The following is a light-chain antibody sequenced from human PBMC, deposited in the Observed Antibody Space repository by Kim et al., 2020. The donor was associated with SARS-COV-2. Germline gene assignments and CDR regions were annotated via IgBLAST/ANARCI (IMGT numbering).Light chain of an antibody. J-gene: IGKJ1*01. Sequence: EIVMTQSPATLSVSPGESATLSCRASQSVNSRLAWYQEKPGQAPRLLIYGASTRATDVPARFSGSGSGTEFTLTISSLQSEDFALYYCQQYDTWPPWTFGLGTKVDIK. CDR1: QSVNSR. CDR2: GAS. CDR3: QQYDTWPPWT. V-gene: IGKV3-15*01.